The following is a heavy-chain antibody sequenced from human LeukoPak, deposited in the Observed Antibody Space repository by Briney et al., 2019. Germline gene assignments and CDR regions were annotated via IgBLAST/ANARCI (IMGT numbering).Heavy chain of an antibody. CDR2: INHSGST. CDR1: GGSLSGYY. CDR3: ARHRVHIVVVPAAPFDP. D-gene: IGHD2-2*01. J-gene: IGHJ5*02. V-gene: IGHV4-34*01. Sequence: SETLSLTCAVYGGSLSGYYWSRIRQPPGKGLEWIGEINHSGSTYYNPSLKSRVTISVDTSKNQFSLKLSSVTAADTAVYYCARHRVHIVVVPAAPFDPWGQGTLVTVSS.